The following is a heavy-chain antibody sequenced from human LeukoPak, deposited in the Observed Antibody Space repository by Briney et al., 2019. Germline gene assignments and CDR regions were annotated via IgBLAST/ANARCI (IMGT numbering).Heavy chain of an antibody. Sequence: SETLSLTCAVYGGSFSGYYWSWIRQPPGKGLEWMGEINHSGSTNYNPSLKSRVTISVDTSKNQFSLKLSSVTAADTAVYYCARGYCRGGSCYYMDVWGKGTTVTVSS. V-gene: IGHV4-34*01. CDR1: GGSFSGYY. D-gene: IGHD2-15*01. CDR3: ARGYCRGGSCYYMDV. CDR2: INHSGST. J-gene: IGHJ6*03.